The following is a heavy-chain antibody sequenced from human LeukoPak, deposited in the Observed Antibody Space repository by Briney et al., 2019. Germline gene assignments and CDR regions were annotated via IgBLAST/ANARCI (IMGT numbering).Heavy chain of an antibody. V-gene: IGHV3-23*01. CDR1: GFTFSSYA. CDR3: AKTTNWVLYYFDY. J-gene: IGHJ4*02. D-gene: IGHD1-1*01. CDR2: ISGSGGST. Sequence: PGGSLRLSCAASGFTFSSYAMSWVRQAPGKGLEWVSAISGSGGSTYYADSVKGRFTISRDNSKNTLYLRMNSLRAEDTAVYYCAKTTNWVLYYFDYWGQGTLVTVSS.